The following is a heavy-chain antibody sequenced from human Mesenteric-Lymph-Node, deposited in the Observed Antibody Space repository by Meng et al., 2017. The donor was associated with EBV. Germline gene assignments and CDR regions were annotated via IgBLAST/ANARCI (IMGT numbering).Heavy chain of an antibody. CDR3: ARVGEADSGDYPNEDS. V-gene: IGHV4-34*01. CDR1: GGSFSTFY. Sequence: QWPLQQWGAGLLKPSETLSITCAVYGGSFSTFYWSWIRQPPGKGLEWIGEINHSGNTNYNPSLKSRVTISVDTSKNQFSLRLTSVTAADTAVYYCARVGEADSGDYPNEDSWGQGTLVTVSS. J-gene: IGHJ4*02. CDR2: INHSGNT. D-gene: IGHD4-17*01.